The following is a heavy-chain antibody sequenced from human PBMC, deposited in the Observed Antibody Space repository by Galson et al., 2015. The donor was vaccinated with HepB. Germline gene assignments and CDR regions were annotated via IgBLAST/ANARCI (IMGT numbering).Heavy chain of an antibody. CDR1: GYTFTDYV. J-gene: IGHJ6*03. D-gene: IGHD3-3*01. V-gene: IGHV7-4-1*02. CDR2: MNTNTGKP. CDR3: ARSPLRFLDWLPYYDYYYMDV. Sequence: SVKVSCKASGYTFTDYVVNWVRQAPGQGLEWMGWMNTNTGKPTYAPGFAGRFVFSLDTSVTTAYLQMSSLETDYTAVYYCARSPLRFLDWLPYYDYYYMDVWGEGTTVTVSS.